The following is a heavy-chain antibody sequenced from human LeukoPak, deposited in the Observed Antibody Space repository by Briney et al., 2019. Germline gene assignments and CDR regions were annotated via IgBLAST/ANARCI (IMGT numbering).Heavy chain of an antibody. Sequence: GGSLRLSCATSGFTFSSYGMHWVRQVPGKGLEWVAVISYDGSNKYYADSVKGRFTISRDNSKNTLYLQMNSLRAEDTAVYYCARDIGPRRGAPGGIPDYWGQGTLVTVSS. V-gene: IGHV3-30*19. CDR1: GFTFSSYG. CDR2: ISYDGSNK. D-gene: IGHD3-16*01. CDR3: ARDIGPRRGAPGGIPDY. J-gene: IGHJ4*02.